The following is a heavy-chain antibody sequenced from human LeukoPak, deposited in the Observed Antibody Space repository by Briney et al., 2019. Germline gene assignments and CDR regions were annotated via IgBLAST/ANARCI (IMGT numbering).Heavy chain of an antibody. V-gene: IGHV3-30*02. CDR3: AKALGDCSSTSCLGIDY. CDR1: GCTFSSYG. CDR2: IRYDGSNK. D-gene: IGHD2-2*01. J-gene: IGHJ4*02. Sequence: GGSLRLSCAEPGCTFSSYGMQWVRQAPGKGLEWVEFIRYDGSNKYYADSVKGRFTISRDNSKNTLYLQMNSLRAEDSAVYYCAKALGDCSSTSCLGIDYWGQGTLVTVSS.